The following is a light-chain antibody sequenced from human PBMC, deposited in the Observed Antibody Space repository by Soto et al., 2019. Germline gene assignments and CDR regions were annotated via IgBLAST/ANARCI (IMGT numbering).Light chain of an antibody. CDR3: QQYNTYSS. Sequence: DIQMTQSPPTLSASIGDRVTITCRASQSISRWLAWYQQRPGKAPNLLIYDASTLKTGVPSRFSGSGSGTEFTLTIISLEPEDFASYYCQQYNTYSSFGQGTKVEVK. V-gene: IGKV1-5*01. CDR2: DAS. J-gene: IGKJ1*01. CDR1: QSISRW.